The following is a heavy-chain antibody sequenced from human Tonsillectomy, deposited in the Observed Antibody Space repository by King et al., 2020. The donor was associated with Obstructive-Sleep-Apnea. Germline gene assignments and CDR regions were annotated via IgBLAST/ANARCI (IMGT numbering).Heavy chain of an antibody. CDR3: ARDRTGTNYFDY. CDR1: GGTFSSYA. Sequence: VQLVESGAEVKKPGSSVKVSCKASGGTFSSYAFSWVRQAPGQGLEWMGGIIPLVNITNYAQKLQGRVTITADKSTSTAYMELSSLRSEDTAVYYCARDRTGTNYFDYWGQGTLVTVSS. CDR2: IIPLVNIT. V-gene: IGHV1-69*17. J-gene: IGHJ4*02. D-gene: IGHD1-7*01.